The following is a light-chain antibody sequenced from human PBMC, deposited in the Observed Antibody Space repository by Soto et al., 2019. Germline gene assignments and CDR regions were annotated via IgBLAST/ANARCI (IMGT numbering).Light chain of an antibody. CDR3: SSFAGSPVV. CDR1: SSDVGEENY. V-gene: IGLV2-8*01. J-gene: IGLJ2*01. Sequence: QSVLTQPPSASGSPGQSVTITCSGTSSDVGEENYVSWYQQHPGKVPKLILCEVSKRPSGVPDRFSGSRSGNTASLTVSGLQAEDEADYYCSSFAGSPVVFGGGTKLTVL. CDR2: EVS.